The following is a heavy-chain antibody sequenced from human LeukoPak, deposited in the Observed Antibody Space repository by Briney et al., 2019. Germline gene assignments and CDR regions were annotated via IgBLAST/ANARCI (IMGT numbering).Heavy chain of an antibody. CDR3: AGVGCSGGGCHPSP. J-gene: IGHJ5*02. CDR2: INTNTGNP. Sequence: ASVKVSCKASGYTFTSYAMNWVRQAPGQGLEWMGWINTNTGNPTYAQGFTGRFVFSLDTSVSTAYLQISSLKAEDTAVYYCAGVGCSGGGCHPSPWGQGTLVTVSS. V-gene: IGHV7-4-1*02. D-gene: IGHD2-15*01. CDR1: GYTFTSYA.